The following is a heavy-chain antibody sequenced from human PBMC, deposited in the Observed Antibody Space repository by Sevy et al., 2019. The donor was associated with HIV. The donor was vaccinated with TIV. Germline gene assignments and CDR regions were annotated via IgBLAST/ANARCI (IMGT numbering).Heavy chain of an antibody. CDR1: GYTFTRYG. Sequence: ASVKVSCKASGYTFTRYGITWVRQAPGQGLEWMGWTSAYNGNTNYPQKVQGRVTMTTDISTSTAYMELRSLRSDDTAMYYCARDRNNYGTSGYPKGMDVWGQGTTVTVSS. CDR2: TSAYNGNT. V-gene: IGHV1-18*01. CDR3: ARDRNNYGTSGYPKGMDV. J-gene: IGHJ6*02. D-gene: IGHD3-22*01.